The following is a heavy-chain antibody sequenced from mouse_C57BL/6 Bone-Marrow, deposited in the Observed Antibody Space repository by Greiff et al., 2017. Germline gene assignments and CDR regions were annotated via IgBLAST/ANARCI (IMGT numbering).Heavy chain of an antibody. D-gene: IGHD2-5*01. J-gene: IGHJ1*03. V-gene: IGHV1-55*01. CDR2: IYPGSGST. Sequence: VQLQQPGAELVKPGASVKMSCKASGYTFTSYWITWVKQRTGQGLEWIGDIYPGSGSTNYNEKFTSKATLTVDTSSSTAYMQRSSLTSEAAAVYYCARDSNCWYFDVWGTGTTVTV. CDR1: GYTFTSYW. CDR3: ARDSNCWYFDV.